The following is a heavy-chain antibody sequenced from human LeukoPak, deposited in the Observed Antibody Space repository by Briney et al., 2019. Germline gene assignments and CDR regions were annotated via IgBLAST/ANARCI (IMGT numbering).Heavy chain of an antibody. Sequence: PGGSLRLSCAASGFTFSSYSMNWVRQAPGKGLEWVSSISSSSSYIYYADSVKGRFTISRDNSKNTLYLQMNSLRAEDTAVYYCAKDLYYYDSSGPEYFQHWGQGTLVTVSS. D-gene: IGHD3-22*01. CDR3: AKDLYYYDSSGPEYFQH. V-gene: IGHV3-21*04. CDR1: GFTFSSYS. CDR2: ISSSSSYI. J-gene: IGHJ1*01.